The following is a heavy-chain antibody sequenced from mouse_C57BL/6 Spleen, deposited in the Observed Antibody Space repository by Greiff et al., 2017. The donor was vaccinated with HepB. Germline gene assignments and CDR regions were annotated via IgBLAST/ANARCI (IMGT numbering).Heavy chain of an antibody. J-gene: IGHJ2*01. CDR1: GFTFSDYG. Sequence: EVKVVESGGGLVKPGGSLKLSCAASGFTFSDYGMHWVRQAPEKGLEWVAYISSGSSTIYYADTVKGRFTISRDNAKNTLFLQMTSLRSEDTAMYYCARPFITTVGYFDYWGQGTTLTVSS. D-gene: IGHD1-1*01. CDR3: ARPFITTVGYFDY. V-gene: IGHV5-17*01. CDR2: ISSGSSTI.